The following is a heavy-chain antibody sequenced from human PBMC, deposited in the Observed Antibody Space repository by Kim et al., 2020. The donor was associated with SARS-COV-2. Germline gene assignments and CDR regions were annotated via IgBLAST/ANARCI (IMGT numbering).Heavy chain of an antibody. CDR2: IIPIFGTA. J-gene: IGHJ4*02. CDR1: GGTFSSYA. CDR3: ARDGSGSDGAVDY. D-gene: IGHD3-10*01. V-gene: IGHV1-69*13. Sequence: SVKVSCKASGGTFSSYAISWVRQAPGQGLEWMGGIIPIFGTANYAQKFQGRVTITADESTSTAYMDLSSLRSEDTAVYYCARDGSGSDGAVDYWGQGTLVTVSS.